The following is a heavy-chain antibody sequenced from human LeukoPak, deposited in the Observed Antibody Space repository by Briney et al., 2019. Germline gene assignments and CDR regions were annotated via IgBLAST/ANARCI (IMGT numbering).Heavy chain of an antibody. D-gene: IGHD2/OR15-2a*01. J-gene: IGHJ4*02. Sequence: SETLSLTCTVSGGSISSYYWSWIRQPPGKGLEWIAYISDIGSINYNPSLKSRVTISLDTSKNQFTLKLSSVTAADTAVYYCAGHHPRNTVDFWGQGTLVTVSS. V-gene: IGHV4-59*08. CDR1: GGSISSYY. CDR2: ISDIGSI. CDR3: AGHHPRNTVDF.